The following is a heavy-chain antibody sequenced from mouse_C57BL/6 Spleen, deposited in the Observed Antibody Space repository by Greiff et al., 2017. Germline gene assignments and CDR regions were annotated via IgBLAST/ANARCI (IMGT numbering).Heavy chain of an antibody. D-gene: IGHD4-1*01. CDR1: GFTFSDYG. V-gene: IGHV5-17*01. J-gene: IGHJ3*01. CDR3: ARGELGRGTWFAY. Sequence: EVKLMESGGGLVKPGGSLKLSCAASGFTFSDYGMHWVRQAPEKGLEWVAYISSGSSTIYYADTVKGRFTISRDNAKNTLFLQMTSLRSEDTAMYYCARGELGRGTWFAYWGQGTLVTVSA. CDR2: ISSGSSTI.